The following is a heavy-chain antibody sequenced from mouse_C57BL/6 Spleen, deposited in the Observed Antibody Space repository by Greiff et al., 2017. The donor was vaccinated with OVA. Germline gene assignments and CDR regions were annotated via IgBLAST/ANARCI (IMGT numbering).Heavy chain of an antibody. Sequence: QVQLQQPGAELVKPGASVKLSCKASGYTFTSYWMQWVKQRPGQGLEWIGEIDPSDSYTNYNQKFKGKATLTVDTSSSTAYMMLSSLTSADSAVYYCAGDYCGSSRYWSFDVWGTGTTVTVSS. CDR3: AGDYCGSSRYWSFDV. CDR1: GYTFTSYW. CDR2: IDPSDSYT. D-gene: IGHD1-1*01. J-gene: IGHJ1*03. V-gene: IGHV1-50*01.